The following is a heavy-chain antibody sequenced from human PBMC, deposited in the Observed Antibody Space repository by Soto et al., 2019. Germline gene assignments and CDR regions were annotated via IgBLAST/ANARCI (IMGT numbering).Heavy chain of an antibody. V-gene: IGHV4-31*03. CDR1: AGSIGSGFYY. CDR3: ARGTYYFYIDV. J-gene: IGHJ6*03. CDR2: IYSRGNT. Sequence: QVQLQESGPGLVKPSQTLSLTFTVSAGSIGSGFYYWSWIRQHPGKGLEWIGYIYSRGNTYYNPSLKSRVTIALDTSDNQFSLTLSSVTAADTAVYYCARGTYYFYIDVWGKGTTFTVAS.